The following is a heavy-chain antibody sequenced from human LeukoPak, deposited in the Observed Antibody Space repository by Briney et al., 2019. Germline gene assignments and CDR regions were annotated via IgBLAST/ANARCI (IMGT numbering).Heavy chain of an antibody. CDR3: ARAAYSYGLAP. CDR1: GFSLTSHY. CDR2: IYTGGST. J-gene: IGHJ4*02. D-gene: IGHD5-18*01. V-gene: IGHV3-53*01. Sequence: GGSLRLSCAASGFSLTSHYMTWVRQAPGKGLEWVSVIYTGGSTYYTDSVKGRFTISRDIPKNTVYLQMDNLRAEDTALYHCARAAYSYGLAPWGQGTLVTVPS.